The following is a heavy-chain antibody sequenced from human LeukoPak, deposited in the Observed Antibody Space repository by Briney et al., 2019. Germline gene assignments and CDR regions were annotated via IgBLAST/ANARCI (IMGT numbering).Heavy chain of an antibody. CDR1: VFAFNIYD. Sequence: GVSEKVSRTASVFAFNIYDIHWVRQATGQGLEWMGWMNPYSGNTGFAQKFQGRVTMTRNTSITTASMELSSLRSEDTAVYYCAVRLPSDYLDRWGKGTLVTVSS. CDR2: MNPYSGNT. CDR3: AVRLPSDYLDR. V-gene: IGHV1-8*01. J-gene: IGHJ4*02.